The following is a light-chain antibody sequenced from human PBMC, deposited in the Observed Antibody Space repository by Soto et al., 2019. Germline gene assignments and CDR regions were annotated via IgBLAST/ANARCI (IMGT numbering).Light chain of an antibody. CDR1: QSVDKF. V-gene: IGKV3-11*01. Sequence: EVELTHSPATLSLSPCETATLSFRASQSVDKFLAWYQQRPGQPPRLLIFDSSNRATGVPVRFSGSGSGTVFTLTIGSLEPEDSAVYYCQQRKHWPPITFGQGTRLEIK. CDR3: QQRKHWPPIT. J-gene: IGKJ5*01. CDR2: DSS.